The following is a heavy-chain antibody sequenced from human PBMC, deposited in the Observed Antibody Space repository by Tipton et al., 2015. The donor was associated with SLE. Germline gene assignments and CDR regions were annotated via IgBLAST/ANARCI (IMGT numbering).Heavy chain of an antibody. J-gene: IGHJ6*02. CDR1: GGSISSSS. V-gene: IGHV3-21*01. CDR2: ISSSSSYI. CDR3: ARDRPGSHCSSTSCYDYYYYGMDV. D-gene: IGHD2-2*01. Sequence: LSLTCTVSGGSISSSSYYWGWIRQPPGKGLEWVSSISSSSSYIYYADSVKGRFTISRDNAKNSLYLQMNSLRAEDTAVYYCARDRPGSHCSSTSCYDYYYYGMDVWGQGTTVTVSS.